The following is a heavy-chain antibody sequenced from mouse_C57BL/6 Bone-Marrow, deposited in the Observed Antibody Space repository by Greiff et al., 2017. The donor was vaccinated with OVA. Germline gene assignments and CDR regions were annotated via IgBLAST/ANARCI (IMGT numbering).Heavy chain of an antibody. J-gene: IGHJ3*01. V-gene: IGHV3-6*01. Sequence: VQLQQSGPGLVQPSQSLSLTCSVTGYSITSGYYWNWIRQFPGNKLEWMGYISYDGSNNSNPSLQNRIYITRDTSKNQYYLKLNPVTTEDTATYYWAREGPTVGFAYWGQGTLVTVSA. CDR1: GYSITSGYY. CDR2: ISYDGSN. D-gene: IGHD1-1*01. CDR3: AREGPTVGFAY.